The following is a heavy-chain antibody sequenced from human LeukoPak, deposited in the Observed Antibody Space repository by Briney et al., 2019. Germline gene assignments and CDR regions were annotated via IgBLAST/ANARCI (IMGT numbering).Heavy chain of an antibody. Sequence: GGSLRLSCAASGFTLSSYAMTWVRQAPGKGLEWVSDIGDSGATTYYADSVKGRFTISRDNSKNTLYLQMSSLRAEDTAVYYCAKEGSSKLYFDYWGQGTLVTVSS. CDR2: IGDSGATT. J-gene: IGHJ4*02. V-gene: IGHV3-23*01. CDR3: AKEGSSKLYFDY. CDR1: GFTLSSYA. D-gene: IGHD1-26*01.